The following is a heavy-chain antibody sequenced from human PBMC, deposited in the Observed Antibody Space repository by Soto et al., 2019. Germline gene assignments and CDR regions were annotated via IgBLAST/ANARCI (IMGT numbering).Heavy chain of an antibody. J-gene: IGHJ6*02. CDR2: IYYSGST. CDR3: ARLSRDGYNYYYYYYGMDV. Sequence: SETLSLTCTVSGGSISSYYWSWIRQPPGKGLEWIGYIYYSGSTNYNPSLKSRVTISVDTSKNQFSLKLSPVTAADTAVYYCARLSRDGYNYYYYYYGMDVWGQGTTVTVSS. D-gene: IGHD1-1*01. V-gene: IGHV4-59*01. CDR1: GGSISSYY.